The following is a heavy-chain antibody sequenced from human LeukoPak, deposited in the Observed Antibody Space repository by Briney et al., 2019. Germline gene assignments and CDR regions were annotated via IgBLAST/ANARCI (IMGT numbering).Heavy chain of an antibody. CDR3: ARVRVVWDLDDAFDI. V-gene: IGHV3-20*04. CDR1: GFTFSAYS. Sequence: PGGSLRLSCAASGFTFSAYSMNWVRQAPGKGLEWVAGINWNGGSTSYADSLKGRFTISRDNAKNSLYLQMNGLRAGDTALYYCARVRVVWDLDDAFDIWGQGTMVTVSS. D-gene: IGHD1-26*01. CDR2: INWNGGST. J-gene: IGHJ3*02.